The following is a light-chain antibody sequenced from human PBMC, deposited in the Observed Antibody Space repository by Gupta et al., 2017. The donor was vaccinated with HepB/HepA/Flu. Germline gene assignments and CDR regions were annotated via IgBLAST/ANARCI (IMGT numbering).Light chain of an antibody. V-gene: IGKV3-20*01. CDR1: QSVRSN. CDR2: DAS. CDR3: QQYGSSPRT. Sequence: EVVLTQSPDTLSLSPGERATLSCRASQSVRSNLAWYQQKPGQAPSVLIYDASSRATGIPDMFSGSWSGTDFTLTITRLEAEDFAVYYCQQYGSSPRTVGQGTKVEIK. J-gene: IGKJ1*01.